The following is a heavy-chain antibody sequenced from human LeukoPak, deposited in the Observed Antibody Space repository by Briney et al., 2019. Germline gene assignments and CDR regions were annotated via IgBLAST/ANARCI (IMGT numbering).Heavy chain of an antibody. J-gene: IGHJ5*02. CDR3: AGRPLVRGLINWFAP. V-gene: IGHV4-39*01. Sequence: SETLSLTCTVSGGSISSSSYHWGWIRQPPGKGLEWIGSMFYTGSTDYNPSLRSRVTLSVDTSKNQFSLKLSSVTAADTAVYYCAGRPLVRGLINWFAPWGQGTLVTVSS. CDR2: MFYTGST. CDR1: GGSISSSSYH. D-gene: IGHD3-10*01.